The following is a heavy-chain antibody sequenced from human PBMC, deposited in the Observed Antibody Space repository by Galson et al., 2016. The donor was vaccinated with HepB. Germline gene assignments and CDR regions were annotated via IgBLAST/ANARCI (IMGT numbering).Heavy chain of an antibody. V-gene: IGHV3-33*01. J-gene: IGHJ5*02. CDR3: ARLPTHIERGAILPDL. CDR1: GFNFNDSG. Sequence: SLRLSCAASGFNFNDSGMHWVRQAPAKGLEWVAVIWYHGGHKDYLDSVKGRFTISRDNTKNTLYLQMDSLRVEDTAVYHCARLPTHIERGAILPDLWGQGTLVAVSS. D-gene: IGHD5-24*01. CDR2: IWYHGGHK.